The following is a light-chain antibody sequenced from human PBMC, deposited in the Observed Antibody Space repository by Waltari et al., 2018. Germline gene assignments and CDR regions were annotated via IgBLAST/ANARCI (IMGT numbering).Light chain of an antibody. CDR1: QSVSSAY. V-gene: IGKV3-20*01. CDR2: STS. CDR3: QQYGTSPFA. Sequence: EIVLKQSPGTLALSPGDRSTLSCRASQSVSSAYLAWFQHKPGQAPRLLIYSTSARATGIPDRFSGSGSGTDFILTISRLEPEDFAVYYCQQYGTSPFAFGGGTKVEIK. J-gene: IGKJ4*01.